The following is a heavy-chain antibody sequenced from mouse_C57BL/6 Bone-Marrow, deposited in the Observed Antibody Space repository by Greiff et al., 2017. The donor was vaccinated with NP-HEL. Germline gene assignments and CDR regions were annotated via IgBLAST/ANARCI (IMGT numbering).Heavy chain of an antibody. J-gene: IGHJ3*01. CDR2: IYPGSGNT. CDR3: ARYDGYYLAWFAY. D-gene: IGHD2-3*01. Sequence: QVQLKESGPELVKPGASVKISCKASGYSFTSYYIHWVKQRPGQGLEWIGWIYPGSGNTKYNEKFKGKATLTADTSSSTAYMQLSSLTSEDSAVYYCARYDGYYLAWFAYWGQGTLVTVSA. CDR1: GYSFTSYY. V-gene: IGHV1-66*01.